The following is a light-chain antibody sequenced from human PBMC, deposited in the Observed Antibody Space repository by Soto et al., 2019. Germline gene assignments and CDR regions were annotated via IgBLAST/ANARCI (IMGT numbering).Light chain of an antibody. J-gene: IGLJ3*02. CDR3: LLSYSGAEV. Sequence: QAVVTQEPSLTVSPGRTVTLTCGSNTGAVTSGHYPDWFQQKPGQAPRTLIYDTSRKHSWTPARFSGSLVGGKAALTLSGAQPEDEADYYCLLSYSGAEVFGGGTKVTVL. V-gene: IGLV7-46*01. CDR2: DTS. CDR1: TGAVTSGHY.